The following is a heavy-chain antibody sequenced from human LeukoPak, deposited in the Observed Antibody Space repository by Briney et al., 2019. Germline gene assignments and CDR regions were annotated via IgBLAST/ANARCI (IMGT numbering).Heavy chain of an antibody. CDR2: INPNSGGT. J-gene: IGHJ4*02. D-gene: IGHD3-22*01. V-gene: IGHV1-2*02. CDR3: ASPRRYYDSSGYWTLDY. Sequence: RASVKVSCKASGYTFTSYYMHWVRQAPGQGLEWMGWINPNSGGTNYAQKFQGRVTMTRDTSISTAYMELSRLRSDDTAVYYCASPRRYYDSSGYWTLDYWGQGTLVTVSS. CDR1: GYTFTSYY.